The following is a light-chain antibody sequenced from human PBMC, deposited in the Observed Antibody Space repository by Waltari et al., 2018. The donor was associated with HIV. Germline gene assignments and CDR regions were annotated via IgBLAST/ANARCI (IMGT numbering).Light chain of an antibody. CDR2: LTSDGSH. J-gene: IGLJ3*02. CDR3: QTWGTGIRV. V-gene: IGLV4-69*01. CDR1: SGHSSYA. Sequence: QLVLTHSPSASSSLAASAKLTCTPSSGHSSYAIEGQQQQPEKGPRYLMKLTSDGSHSKGDGIPERFSGSSSGAERYLTISSLQSEDEADYYCQTWGTGIRVFGGGTKLTVL.